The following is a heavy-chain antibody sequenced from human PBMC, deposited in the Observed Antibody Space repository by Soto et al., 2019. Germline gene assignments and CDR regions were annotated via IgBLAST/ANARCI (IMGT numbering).Heavy chain of an antibody. D-gene: IGHD3-10*01. CDR1: GGSISSSSYY. Sequence: QLQLQESGPGLVKPSETLSLTCTVSGGSISSSSYYWGWIRQPPGKGLEWIGSIYYSGSTYYNPSLKSRVTISVDTSKNQFSLKLSSVTAADTAVYYCARRRWFGELFGGSAFDIWGQGTMVTVSS. V-gene: IGHV4-39*01. CDR2: IYYSGST. J-gene: IGHJ3*02. CDR3: ARRRWFGELFGGSAFDI.